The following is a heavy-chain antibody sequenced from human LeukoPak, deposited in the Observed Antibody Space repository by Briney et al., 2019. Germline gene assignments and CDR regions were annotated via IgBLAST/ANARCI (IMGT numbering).Heavy chain of an antibody. V-gene: IGHV4-39*07. D-gene: IGHD3-10*01. CDR2: IYYSGST. J-gene: IGHJ4*02. CDR1: GGSISSSSYY. Sequence: SETLSLTCTVSGGSISSSSYYWGWIRQPPGKGLEWIGSIYYSGSTYYNPSLKSRVTISVDTSKNQFSLKLSSVTAAGTAVYYCARSAALLWFGELSPQYYFDYWGQGTLVTVSS. CDR3: ARSAALLWFGELSPQYYFDY.